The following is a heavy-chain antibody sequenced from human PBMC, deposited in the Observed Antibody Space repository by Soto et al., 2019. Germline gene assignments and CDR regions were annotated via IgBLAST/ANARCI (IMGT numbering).Heavy chain of an antibody. D-gene: IGHD3-16*01. J-gene: IGHJ6*03. V-gene: IGHV1-18*01. CDR3: VRDHHVFSFDFRYYHLNV. CDR1: GYTLSNYG. Sequence: QAQLVQSGAEMKKPGASVKVSCKASGYTLSNYGISWVRQAPGQGLEWMGWSSTYNGNTKYAKKFQGRVTMSTDTSTSTAYTELRSLISVDTAVYYCVRDHHVFSFDFRYYHLNVWGKGSTVTVTS. CDR2: SSTYNGNT.